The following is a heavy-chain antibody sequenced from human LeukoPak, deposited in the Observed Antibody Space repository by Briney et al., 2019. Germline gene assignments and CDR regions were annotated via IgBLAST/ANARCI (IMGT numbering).Heavy chain of an antibody. J-gene: IGHJ6*03. D-gene: IGHD3-10*01. V-gene: IGHV1-2*02. CDR2: INPNSGGT. Sequence: ASVTVSCKASGYTFTGYYMHWVRQAPGQGLEWMGWINPNSGGTNYAQKFQGRVTMTRDTSISTAYMELSRLRSEDTAVYYCATGGNYGSGSYYYYYYMDVWGKGTTVTVSS. CDR3: ATGGNYGSGSYYYYYYMDV. CDR1: GYTFTGYY.